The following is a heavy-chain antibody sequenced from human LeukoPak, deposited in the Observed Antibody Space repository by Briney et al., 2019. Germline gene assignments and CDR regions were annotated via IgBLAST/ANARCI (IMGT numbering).Heavy chain of an antibody. CDR2: IYYSGST. CDR3: AREEYYYDSSGYSTWAFDI. J-gene: IGHJ3*02. Sequence: SETLSLTCTVSGGSISSYYWSWIRQPPGKGLEWIGYIYYSGSTYYNPSLKSRVTISVDTSKNQFSLKLSSVTAADTAVYYCAREEYYYDSSGYSTWAFDIWGQGTMVTVSS. D-gene: IGHD3-22*01. CDR1: GGSISSYY. V-gene: IGHV4-59*12.